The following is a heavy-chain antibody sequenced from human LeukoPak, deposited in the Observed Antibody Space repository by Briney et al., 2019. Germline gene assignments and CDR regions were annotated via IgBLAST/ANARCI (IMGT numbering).Heavy chain of an antibody. D-gene: IGHD3-22*01. CDR1: GGSISSGDYY. CDR2: IYYSGST. J-gene: IGHJ4*02. Sequence: SETLSLTCTVSGGSISSGDYYWSWIRQPPGKGLEWIGYIYYSGSTYYNPSLKSRVTISVDTSKNQFSLKLSSVTAADTAVYYCARAFNYYDSSGGDYWGQGTLVTVSS. CDR3: ARAFNYYDSSGGDY. V-gene: IGHV4-30-4*08.